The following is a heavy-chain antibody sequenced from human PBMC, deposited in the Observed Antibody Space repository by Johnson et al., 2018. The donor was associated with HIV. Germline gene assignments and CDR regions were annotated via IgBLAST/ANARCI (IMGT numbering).Heavy chain of an antibody. CDR1: GFTFSSYA. J-gene: IGHJ3*01. Sequence: VQLVESGGGLVQPGGSLRLSCAASGFTFSSYAMSWVRQAPGKGLEWVSAISGSGGSTYYADSVKGRFTISRDNSKNTLYLEMSRLRAEDTAVYYCAKDSITMEVGALDVWGQGTVVTVSS. D-gene: IGHD3-10*01. V-gene: IGHV3-23*04. CDR2: ISGSGGST. CDR3: AKDSITMEVGALDV.